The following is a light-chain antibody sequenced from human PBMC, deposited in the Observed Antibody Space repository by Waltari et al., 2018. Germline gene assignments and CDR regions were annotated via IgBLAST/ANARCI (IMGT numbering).Light chain of an antibody. CDR3: AAWDDRLSAVA. J-gene: IGLJ2*01. CDR2: RNN. V-gene: IGLV1-47*01. CDR1: TSNVRRHP. Sequence: QSVLTQPPSASGTPGQRVTIFCFGSTSNVRRHPVYWYQHIPGTAPKLLIFRNNQRPSGVPDRFSASGSGTSASLAISGLRSEDEALYFCAAWDDRLSAVAFGGGTKLTVL.